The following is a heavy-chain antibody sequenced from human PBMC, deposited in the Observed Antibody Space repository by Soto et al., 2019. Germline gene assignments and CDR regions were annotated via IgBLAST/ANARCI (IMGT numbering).Heavy chain of an antibody. Sequence: SVKVSCKASGFTFSSSAVQWVRQARGQRLEWIGKIVVGSGNTNYAQKFQERVAITRDMSTSTAYMELSSLRSEDTAFYYCAAFDPGPMGFDPWGQGTLVTVSS. J-gene: IGHJ5*02. CDR1: GFTFSSSA. CDR3: AAFDPGPMGFDP. V-gene: IGHV1-58*01. D-gene: IGHD3-9*01. CDR2: IVVGSGNT.